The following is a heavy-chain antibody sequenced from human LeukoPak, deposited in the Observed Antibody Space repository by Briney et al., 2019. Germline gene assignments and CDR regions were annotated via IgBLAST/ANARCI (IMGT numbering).Heavy chain of an antibody. D-gene: IGHD5-12*01. J-gene: IGHJ6*03. V-gene: IGHV1-69*13. Sequence: ASVKVSCKASGGTFGSYAISWVRQAPGQGLEWMGGIIPIFGTANYAQKFQGRVTITADESTSTAYMELSSLRSEDTAVYYCARDSFGYDYPGHYYYYMDVWGKGTTVTVSS. CDR1: GGTFGSYA. CDR2: IIPIFGTA. CDR3: ARDSFGYDYPGHYYYYMDV.